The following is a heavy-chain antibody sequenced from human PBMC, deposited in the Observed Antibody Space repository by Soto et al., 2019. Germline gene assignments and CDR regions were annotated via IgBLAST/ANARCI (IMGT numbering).Heavy chain of an antibody. D-gene: IGHD6-19*01. J-gene: IGHJ4*02. CDR3: ASPSGLTVTGTDY. CDR2: ISGNGGST. Sequence: PGGSLRLSCAASGVTFSSYGMHWVRQPPGKGLEWVADISGNGGSTYYAASRKGRFTISRDNTKNTLYLQMNSLGAEDTAVYYCASPSGLTVTGTDYWGQGTLVTVSS. V-gene: IGHV3-23*01. CDR1: GVTFSSYG.